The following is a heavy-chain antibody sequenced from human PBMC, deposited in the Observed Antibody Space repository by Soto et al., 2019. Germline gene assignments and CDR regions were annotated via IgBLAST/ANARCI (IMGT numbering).Heavy chain of an antibody. Sequence: QVQLVQSGAEVKKPGASVQVSCKASGYTFTSYGISWVRQAPGQGLEWMGWISAYNGNTNYAQKLQGRVTMTTATATSTAYMELRRLRSDDTAVYYCARTNYGDYGGYYFDYWGQGTLVTVSS. CDR1: GYTFTSYG. CDR3: ARTNYGDYGGYYFDY. CDR2: ISAYNGNT. J-gene: IGHJ4*02. D-gene: IGHD4-17*01. V-gene: IGHV1-18*01.